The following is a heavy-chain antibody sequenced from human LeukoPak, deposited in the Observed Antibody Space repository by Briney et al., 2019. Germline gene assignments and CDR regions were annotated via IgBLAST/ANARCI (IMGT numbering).Heavy chain of an antibody. CDR3: VKVIHSGWFQGAFDC. J-gene: IGHJ3*01. CDR1: GFTSDDYA. V-gene: IGHV3-9*02. Sequence: PGGSLRLSCAASGFTSDDYAMHWVRQAPGKGLEWVSGFNWRTGMMCYADSVKGRFTISRDSAKSSLYLQMNSLRAEDTAFYYCVKVIHSGWFQGAFDCWGQGTMVTVSS. D-gene: IGHD6-19*01. CDR2: FNWRTGMM.